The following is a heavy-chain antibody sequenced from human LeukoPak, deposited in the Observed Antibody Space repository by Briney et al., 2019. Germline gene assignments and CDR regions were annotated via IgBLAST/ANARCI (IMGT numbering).Heavy chain of an antibody. J-gene: IGHJ4*02. CDR1: GFTFSSYA. V-gene: IGHV3-48*03. CDR2: IGSSGTTI. D-gene: IGHD3-10*01. CDR3: ARERFHGSGAPRYDY. Sequence: GGSLRPSCAAPGFTFSSYALSWVGQAPGKGLEWVSYIGSSGTTIYYADSVKGRFTISRDNARNSLHLQMNSLRAEDTAVYYCARERFHGSGAPRYDYWGQGTLVTVSS.